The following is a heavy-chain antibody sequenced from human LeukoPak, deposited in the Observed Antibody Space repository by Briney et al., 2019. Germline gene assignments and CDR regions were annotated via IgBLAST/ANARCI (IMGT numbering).Heavy chain of an antibody. CDR3: ARDVGLRLPGY. Sequence: SETLSLTCTVSRGSISGYSWSWIRQSPGGGLEWIGYIYYSGDTAYNPSLRSRVTLSVDTSKNQFSLQLRSVTAADTAVYYCARDVGLRLPGYWGQGILVTVSS. D-gene: IGHD3/OR15-3a*01. V-gene: IGHV4-59*12. J-gene: IGHJ4*02. CDR2: IYYSGDT. CDR1: RGSISGYS.